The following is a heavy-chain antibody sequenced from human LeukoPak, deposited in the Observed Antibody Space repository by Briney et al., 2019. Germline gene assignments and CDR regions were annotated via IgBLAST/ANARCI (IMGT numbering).Heavy chain of an antibody. Sequence: GGSLRLSCAASGFTFSSYWMSWVRQAPGKGLEWVANIKQDGSEKYYVGSVKGRFTISRDNAKNSLYLQMNSLRAEDTAVYYCARDRESLDYVWGSYRFFDYWGQGTLVTVSS. J-gene: IGHJ4*02. CDR2: IKQDGSEK. CDR3: ARDRESLDYVWGSYRFFDY. V-gene: IGHV3-7*03. D-gene: IGHD3-16*02. CDR1: GFTFSSYW.